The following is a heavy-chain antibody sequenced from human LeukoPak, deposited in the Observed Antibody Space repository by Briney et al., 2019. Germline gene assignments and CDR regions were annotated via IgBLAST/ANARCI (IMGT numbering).Heavy chain of an antibody. D-gene: IGHD3-22*01. Sequence: GGSLRLPCAASGFTFNKYAMSWVRQAPGKGLEWVSSLTSSGGSTDYADSVRGRFTISRDNSRNTLSLQMNSLRVEDTAVYYCAKFFYDSNTYSFDSWGHGTLVTVSS. V-gene: IGHV3-23*01. CDR2: LTSSGGST. CDR1: GFTFNKYA. J-gene: IGHJ4*01. CDR3: AKFFYDSNTYSFDS.